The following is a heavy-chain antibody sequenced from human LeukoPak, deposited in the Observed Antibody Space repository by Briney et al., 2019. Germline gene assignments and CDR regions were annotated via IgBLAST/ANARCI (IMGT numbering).Heavy chain of an antibody. J-gene: IGHJ4*02. CDR1: GFTFRTYS. Sequence: GGSLRLSCAASGFTFRTYSMNWVRQAPGKGLEWVSSITGSSNFMSYADSVKGRFTISRDNARNSLYPQMNSLRAEDTAVYYCAGDFSLSRSSDYWGQGTLVTVSS. CDR2: ITGSSNFM. CDR3: AGDFSLSRSSDY. V-gene: IGHV3-21*01. D-gene: IGHD2-15*01.